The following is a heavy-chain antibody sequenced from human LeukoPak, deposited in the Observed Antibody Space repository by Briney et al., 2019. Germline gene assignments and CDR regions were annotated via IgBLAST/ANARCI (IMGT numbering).Heavy chain of an antibody. D-gene: IGHD2-15*01. CDR2: MNPNSGNA. J-gene: IGHJ4*02. Sequence: ASVKVSCKASGSTFTSYDINWVRQAPGQGLEWMGGMNPNSGNAGYAQKFQGRVTMTRNTSISTAYMELSSLRSEDTAVYYCARVGYCSGGSCGRRTKTGSFFGYWGQGTLVTVSS. V-gene: IGHV1-8*01. CDR3: ARVGYCSGGSCGRRTKTGSFFGY. CDR1: GSTFTSYD.